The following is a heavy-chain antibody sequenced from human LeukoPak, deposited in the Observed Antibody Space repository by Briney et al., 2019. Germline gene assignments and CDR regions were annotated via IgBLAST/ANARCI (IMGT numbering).Heavy chain of an antibody. J-gene: IGHJ4*02. V-gene: IGHV4-34*01. CDR1: GGSFSGYY. CDR3: ARDTASHYYDSSGYIDY. D-gene: IGHD3-22*01. CDR2: INHSGST. Sequence: PSETLSLTCAVYGGSFSGYYWSWIRQPPGKGLEWIGEINHSGSTNYNPSLKSRVTISVDTSKNQFSLKLSSVTAADTAVYYCARDTASHYYDSSGYIDYWGQGTLVTVSS.